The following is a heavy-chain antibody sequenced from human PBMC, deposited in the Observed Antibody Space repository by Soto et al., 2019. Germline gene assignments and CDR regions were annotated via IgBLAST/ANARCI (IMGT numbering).Heavy chain of an antibody. CDR2: IYDGGSN. J-gene: IGHJ6*03. V-gene: IGHV4-30-4*01. D-gene: IGHD6-6*01. CDR1: GASINTGDNY. Sequence: SETLSLTCTVSGASINTGDNYWTWIRQPPGKGLEWIGYIYDGGSNYFNPTLKGRVAISADTSKNEFSLSLTSVTVADTAVYYCARGVAARAYYYYYMDVWGKGTTVTSP. CDR3: ARGVAARAYYYYYMDV.